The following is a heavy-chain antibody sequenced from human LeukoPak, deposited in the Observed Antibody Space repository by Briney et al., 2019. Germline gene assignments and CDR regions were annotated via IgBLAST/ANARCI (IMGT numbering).Heavy chain of an antibody. D-gene: IGHD3-10*01. V-gene: IGHV4-61*01. CDR1: GGSISSSSYY. Sequence: SETLSLTCTVSGGSISSSSYYWGWIRQPPGKGLEWIGYIYYSGSTNYNPSLKSRVTISVDTSKSQFSLKLSSVTAADTAVYYCARDHRNYYGSGYHAFDIWGQGTMVTVSS. CDR3: ARDHRNYYGSGYHAFDI. CDR2: IYYSGST. J-gene: IGHJ3*02.